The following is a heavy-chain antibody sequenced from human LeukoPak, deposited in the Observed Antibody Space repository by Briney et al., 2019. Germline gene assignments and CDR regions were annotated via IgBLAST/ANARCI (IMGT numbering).Heavy chain of an antibody. CDR2: ISSSSSYI. D-gene: IGHD2-21*02. CDR3: ARARSVVTATPGN. V-gene: IGHV3-21*01. J-gene: IGHJ4*02. CDR1: GFTFSSYS. Sequence: GGSLRLSCAAPGFTFSSYSMNWVRQAPGKGLEWVSSISSSSSYIYYADSVKGRFTISRDNAKNSLYLQMNSLRAEDTAVYYCARARSVVTATPGNWGQGTLVTVSS.